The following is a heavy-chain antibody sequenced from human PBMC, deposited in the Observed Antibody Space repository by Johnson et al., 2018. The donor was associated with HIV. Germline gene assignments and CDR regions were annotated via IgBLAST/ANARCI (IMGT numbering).Heavy chain of an antibody. J-gene: IGHJ3*02. CDR1: GFTFSSYG. CDR2: IWYDGSNK. Sequence: QMLLVESGGGVVQPGRSLRLSCAASGFTFSSYGMHWVRQAPGKGLEWVAVIWYDGSNKYYADSVKGRFTISRDNSKNTLYLQMNSLRAEDTALYYCAKSFSTSSIDALAMLGQGTMVTVSS. CDR3: AKSFSTSSIDALAM. V-gene: IGHV3-33*06. D-gene: IGHD6-6*01.